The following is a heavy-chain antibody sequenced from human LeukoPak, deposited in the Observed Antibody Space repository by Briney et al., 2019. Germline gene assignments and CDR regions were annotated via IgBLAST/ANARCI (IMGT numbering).Heavy chain of an antibody. Sequence: SETLSLTCTVSGGSINSGSYFWSWIRQPAGKGLEWIGRIYTSGITNYNSSLMSRSPISIDTSKNQFSLKLSSVTAADTAVYYCARSNSGSYRELDYWGQGALVTVSS. V-gene: IGHV4-61*02. CDR3: ARSNSGSYRELDY. CDR1: GGSINSGSYF. D-gene: IGHD1-26*01. J-gene: IGHJ4*02. CDR2: IYTSGIT.